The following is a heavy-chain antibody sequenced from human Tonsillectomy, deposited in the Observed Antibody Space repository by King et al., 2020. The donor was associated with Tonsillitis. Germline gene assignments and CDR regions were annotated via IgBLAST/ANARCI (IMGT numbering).Heavy chain of an antibody. CDR2: SSDSGST. V-gene: IGHV4-39*01. J-gene: IGHJ6*03. Sequence: QLQESGPGLVKPSETLSLTCTVSGGSISGTSFLWAWIRQPPGKGLEWIGSSSDSGSTDYNPSLRSRVTVSVDTSKKKCYLNLSSLTAADTAFYYCARTYCSGGSCYFYYYSMDVWGKGTTVTVSS. CDR3: ARTYCSGGSCYFYYYSMDV. D-gene: IGHD2-15*01. CDR1: GGSISGTSFL.